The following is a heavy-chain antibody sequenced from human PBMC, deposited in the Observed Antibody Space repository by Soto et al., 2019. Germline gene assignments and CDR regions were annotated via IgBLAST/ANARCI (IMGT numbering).Heavy chain of an antibody. CDR1: GGSICSGYYF. J-gene: IGHJ6*02. Sequence: PSGTLSLTCTVSGGSICSGYYFWRWIRQPPGKGLERMGYIYYSGNTYYNPSLKSRLTMSLDTSKNQSSLNLRSVIAADTAVYYCARAFGASGYSYYGMAVWGHGTTVTVSS. V-gene: IGHV4-30-4*01. D-gene: IGHD3-10*01. CDR2: IYYSGNT. CDR3: ARAFGASGYSYYGMAV.